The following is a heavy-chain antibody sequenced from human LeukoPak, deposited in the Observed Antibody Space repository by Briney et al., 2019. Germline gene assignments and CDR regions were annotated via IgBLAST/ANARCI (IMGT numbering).Heavy chain of an antibody. CDR1: EFSLSNYW. V-gene: IGHV3-7*01. J-gene: IGHJ4*02. CDR2: INQDGSEK. Sequence: PGGSLRLSCAASEFSLSNYWMSWVRQAPGKGLEWVANINQDGSEKNYVDSVKGRFTISRDNAKKSLYLQMNSLRAEDTAVYYCAREKKSSTSMDYWGQGTLVTVST. D-gene: IGHD2-2*01. CDR3: AREKKSSTSMDY.